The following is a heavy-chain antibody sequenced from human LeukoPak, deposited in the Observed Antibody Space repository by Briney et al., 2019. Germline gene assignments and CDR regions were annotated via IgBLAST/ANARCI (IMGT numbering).Heavy chain of an antibody. Sequence: GGSLRLSCAASGFTVSSNYMSWVRQAPGKGLEWVSVIYSGGSTYYADPVKGRFTISRDNSKNTLYLQMNSLRAEDTAVYYCARCGPEDYYYYMDVWGKGTTVTVSS. J-gene: IGHJ6*03. CDR2: IYSGGST. V-gene: IGHV3-66*02. CDR1: GFTVSSNY. D-gene: IGHD6-25*01. CDR3: ARCGPEDYYYYMDV.